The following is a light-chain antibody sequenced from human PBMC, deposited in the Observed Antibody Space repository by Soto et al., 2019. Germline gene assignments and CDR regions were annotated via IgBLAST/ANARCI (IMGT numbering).Light chain of an antibody. J-gene: IGKJ5*01. CDR1: QSVTKC. Sequence: EIVLTQSPATLSLSPGERATLSCRASQSVTKCLAWYQQKPGQAPRLLIYDVFSRAPGIPARFSGSGSGTDFTLTISSREPEDFAVYYCQQCNNWPPITFGQGTRLEIK. V-gene: IGKV3-11*01. CDR2: DVF. CDR3: QQCNNWPPIT.